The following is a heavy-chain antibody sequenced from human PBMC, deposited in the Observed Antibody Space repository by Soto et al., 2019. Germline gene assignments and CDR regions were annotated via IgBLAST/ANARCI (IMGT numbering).Heavy chain of an antibody. CDR2: ISGSGGST. J-gene: IGHJ4*02. V-gene: IGHV3-23*01. CDR1: EFTFSRDS. D-gene: IGHD1-7*01. Sequence: GSPRLSFAASEFTFSRDSMTWVRQAPGKGLEWVSAISGSGGSTYYADSVKGRFTISRDNSKNTLYLQMNSLRAEDTAVYYCAKGSFITGTTNFDYWGQGT. CDR3: AKGSFITGTTNFDY.